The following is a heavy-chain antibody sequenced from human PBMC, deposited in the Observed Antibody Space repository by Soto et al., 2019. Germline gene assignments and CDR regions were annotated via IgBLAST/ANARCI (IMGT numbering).Heavy chain of an antibody. D-gene: IGHD6-13*01. CDR1: RGTITSYY. V-gene: IGHV4-4*07. J-gene: IGHJ4*02. CDR3: ARENILTAAAGKRDFDC. Sequence: SETLSLTCTVSRGTITSYYWSWIRQPAGKGLEWIGRIYSSGSTNYNPSLNSRVIMSVDTSQSQFSLNLSSVTAADTAKYYCARENILTAAAGKRDFDCWGQGTLVTVSS. CDR2: IYSSGST.